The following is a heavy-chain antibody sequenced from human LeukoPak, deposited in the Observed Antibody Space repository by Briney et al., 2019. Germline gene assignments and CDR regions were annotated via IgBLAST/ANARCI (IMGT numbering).Heavy chain of an antibody. Sequence: SETLSLTCTVSGGSISSGSYYWSWIRQPAGKGLEWIGRIYTSGSPNYNPSLKSRVTTSVDTDKNQFSMKLSSLSAADTAVYYCARGTPTTPFKYYYYYMDVWGKGTTVTVSS. D-gene: IGHD5-12*01. CDR3: ARGTPTTPFKYYYYYMDV. V-gene: IGHV4-61*02. CDR1: GGSISSGSYY. CDR2: IYTSGSP. J-gene: IGHJ6*03.